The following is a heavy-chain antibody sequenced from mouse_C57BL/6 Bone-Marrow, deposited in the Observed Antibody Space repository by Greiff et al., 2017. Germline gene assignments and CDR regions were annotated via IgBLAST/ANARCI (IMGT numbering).Heavy chain of an antibody. CDR2: ISSGGDYI. D-gene: IGHD1-1*01. CDR3: TRALLYYGSSPYYAMDY. Sequence: EVQLVESGEGLVKPGGSLKLSCAASGFTFSSYAMPWVRQTPEQRLEWVAYISSGGDYIYYADTVKGRYTISRDNARNTLYLQTSSLKSEDTAMYYCTRALLYYGSSPYYAMDYWGQGTSVTVAS. J-gene: IGHJ4*01. CDR1: GFTFSSYA. V-gene: IGHV5-9-1*02.